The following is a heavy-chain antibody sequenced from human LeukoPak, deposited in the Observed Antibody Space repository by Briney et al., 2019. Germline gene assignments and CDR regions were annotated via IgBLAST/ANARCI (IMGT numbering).Heavy chain of an antibody. J-gene: IGHJ4*02. CDR3: AKVKEDRYYNSRGFYLDY. CDR1: GFTFSSYG. V-gene: IGHV3-30*18. D-gene: IGHD3-22*01. Sequence: GGSLRLSCAASGFTFSSYGMHWVRQAPGKGLEWVAAISYDGSDKYYTDSVKGRFTISRVNSEKTLYLQMNSLRAEDTAIYYCAKVKEDRYYNSRGFYLDYWGQGTLVTVSS. CDR2: ISYDGSDK.